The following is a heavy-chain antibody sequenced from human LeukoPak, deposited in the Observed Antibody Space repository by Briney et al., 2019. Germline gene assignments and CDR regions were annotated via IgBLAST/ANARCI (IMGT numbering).Heavy chain of an antibody. V-gene: IGHV3-64*01. CDR3: ARANYYGSGSYLPYYFDY. Sequence: GGSLRLSCAASGFTFSSYAMHWVRQAPGKGLEYVSAISSNGGSTYYANSVKGRFNISRDNYKNTLYLQMGSLRAEDMAVYYCARANYYGSGSYLPYYFDYWGQGTLVTVSS. CDR2: ISSNGGST. D-gene: IGHD3-10*01. J-gene: IGHJ4*02. CDR1: GFTFSSYA.